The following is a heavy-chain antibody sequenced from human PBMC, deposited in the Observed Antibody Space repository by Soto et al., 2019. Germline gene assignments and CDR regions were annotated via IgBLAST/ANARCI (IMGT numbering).Heavy chain of an antibody. V-gene: IGHV3-9*01. CDR3: AKDLRTSWIFGNFDS. D-gene: IGHD3-3*01. J-gene: IGHJ4*02. CDR2: IAFNSGNT. Sequence: GGSLRLSCAASVFTFDDYAMHWVRQAPGKGLEWVSGIAFNSGNTAYADSVKGRFTISRDNAKNSLYLQMNSLRAEDTALYYCAKDLRTSWIFGNFDSWGQGTLVTVSS. CDR1: VFTFDDYA.